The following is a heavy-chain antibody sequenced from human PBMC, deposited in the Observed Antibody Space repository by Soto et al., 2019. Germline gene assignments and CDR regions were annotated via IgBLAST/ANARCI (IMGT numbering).Heavy chain of an antibody. Sequence: QVQVVESGRGVVQPGRSLRLSCAASGFTFSRYAINWVRQAPGTVLEWVAVISRDGTNKYDVDSVKGRFTISRDNSWKPLYLEMNSLRHEDAAVYYSARSRSVAVADPFDSWGQGNLVNVSA. CDR3: ARSRSVAVADPFDS. D-gene: IGHD3-10*01. V-gene: IGHV3-30*04. CDR2: ISRDGTNK. J-gene: IGHJ4*02. CDR1: GFTFSRYA.